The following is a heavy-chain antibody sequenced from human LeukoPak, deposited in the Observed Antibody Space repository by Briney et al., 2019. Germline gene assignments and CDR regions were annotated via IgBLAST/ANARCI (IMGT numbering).Heavy chain of an antibody. CDR2: INPNSGGT. CDR1: GYTFTGYY. D-gene: IGHD6-19*01. V-gene: IGHV1-2*02. CDR3: ARSPLSSGCDY. Sequence: GSVKVSCKASGYTFTGYYMHWVRQAPGQGLEWMGWINPNSGGTNYAQKFQGRVTMTRDTSISTAYMELGRLRSDDTAVYYCARSPLSSGCDYWGQGTLVTVSS. J-gene: IGHJ4*02.